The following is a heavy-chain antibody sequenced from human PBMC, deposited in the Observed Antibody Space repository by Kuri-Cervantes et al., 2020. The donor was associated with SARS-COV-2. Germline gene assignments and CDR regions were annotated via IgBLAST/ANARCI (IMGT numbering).Heavy chain of an antibody. CDR2: IYDTENT. CDR3: VLGGSNEENWFDP. Sequence: SETLSLTCTVSGGSISSSSYYWGWIRQPPGKGLEWIGSIYDTENTNYNPSLKSRVTISVDTSKNQFSLKLNSVTTADTAVYYRVLGGSNEENWFDPWGQGTLVTVSS. CDR1: GGSISSSSYY. V-gene: IGHV4-39*07. J-gene: IGHJ5*02. D-gene: IGHD3-3*01.